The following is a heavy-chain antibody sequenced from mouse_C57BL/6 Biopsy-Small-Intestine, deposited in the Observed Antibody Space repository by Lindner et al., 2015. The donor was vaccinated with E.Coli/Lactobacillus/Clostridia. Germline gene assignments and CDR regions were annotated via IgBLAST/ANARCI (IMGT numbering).Heavy chain of an antibody. CDR2: IDPEDGDT. J-gene: IGHJ1*03. CDR3: TRGVLGFFDV. V-gene: IGHV14-1*01. Sequence: VQLQDRGAELVTAGASVKLSCTASGFNIKDYYMHWVKQRPEQGLEWIGRIDPEDGDTEYAPKFQGKATMTADTSSNTAYLQLSSLTSEDTAVYYCTRGVLGFFDVWGTGTTVTVSS. CDR1: GFNIKDYY.